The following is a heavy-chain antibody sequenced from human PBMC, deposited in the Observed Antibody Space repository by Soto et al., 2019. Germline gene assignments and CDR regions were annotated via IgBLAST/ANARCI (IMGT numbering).Heavy chain of an antibody. D-gene: IGHD3-3*01. CDR1: GGSVTSYY. CDR2: MFYSGST. J-gene: IGHJ5*02. Sequence: PSETLSLTCTVSGGSVTSYYWNWIRQFAGGRLEWIGYMFYSGSTNYNPSLKSRATISVDTSKNQFSLKLTSVTAADTAVYYCARASMAEWLLLSSKRDNWFDPWGQGTLVTVSS. V-gene: IGHV4-59*02. CDR3: ARASMAEWLLLSSKRDNWFDP.